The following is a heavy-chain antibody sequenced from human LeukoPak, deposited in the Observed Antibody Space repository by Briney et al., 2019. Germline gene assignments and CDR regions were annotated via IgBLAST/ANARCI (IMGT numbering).Heavy chain of an antibody. CDR2: FYYSGNT. J-gene: IGHJ5*02. V-gene: IGHV4-39*02. Sequence: SETLSLTCTVSGGSISSSSYYWGWIRQPPGKGLVWIGSFYYSGNTYYNPSLKSRVIISVDTSKNQFSLKLSSVTAADVAVYYCARGGRNQLLINWFDPWGQGTLVTVSS. D-gene: IGHD2-2*01. CDR1: GGSISSSSYY. CDR3: ARGGRNQLLINWFDP.